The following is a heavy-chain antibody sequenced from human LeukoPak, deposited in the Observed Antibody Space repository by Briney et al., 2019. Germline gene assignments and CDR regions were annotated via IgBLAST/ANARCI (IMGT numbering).Heavy chain of an antibody. J-gene: IGHJ5*02. D-gene: IGHD2-15*01. CDR1: GYSISSGYY. V-gene: IGHV4-38-2*02. CDR2: IYHSGST. CDR3: ARAPRGGYCSGGSCWNWFDP. Sequence: PSETLSLTCTVSGYSISSGYYWGWIRQPPGKGLEWIGSIYHSGSTYYNPSLKSRVTISVDTSKNQFSLKLSSVTAADTAVYYCARAPRGGYCSGGSCWNWFDPWGQGTLVTVSS.